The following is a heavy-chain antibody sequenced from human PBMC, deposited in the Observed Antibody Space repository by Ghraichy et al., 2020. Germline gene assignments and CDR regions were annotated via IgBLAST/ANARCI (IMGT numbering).Heavy chain of an antibody. D-gene: IGHD4-11*01. V-gene: IGHV4-61*01. CDR3: ARTNPGLTTALAYYYGMDI. Sequence: SETLSLTCTVSGDSVTNGTYYWSWIRQPPGKGLEWIGYIYHSGTTNYNSSLTSRVTISVDTSKNQFSLRLTSVTAADTAVYYCARTNPGLTTALAYYYGMDIWGQGTTVTVSS. CDR2: IYHSGTT. J-gene: IGHJ6*02. CDR1: GDSVTNGTYY.